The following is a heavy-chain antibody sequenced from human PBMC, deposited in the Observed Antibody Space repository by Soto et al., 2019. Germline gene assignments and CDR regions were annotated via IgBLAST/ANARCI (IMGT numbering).Heavy chain of an antibody. CDR1: SGSISSSKW. Sequence: QVQLQESGPGLVKPSGTLSLTCVVSSGSISSSKWWSWVRQPPGKGLEWIGEIHESGSTNYNPSLKSRVTISLDKSKNQCSLNLTSVTAADTAVYYCAREGRDSYNLGYWGQGTLVTVSS. V-gene: IGHV4-4*02. CDR3: AREGRDSYNLGY. J-gene: IGHJ4*02. CDR2: IHESGST. D-gene: IGHD1-1*01.